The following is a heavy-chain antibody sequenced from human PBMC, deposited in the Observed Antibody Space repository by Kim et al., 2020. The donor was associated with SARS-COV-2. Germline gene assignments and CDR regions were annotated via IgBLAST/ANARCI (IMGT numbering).Heavy chain of an antibody. V-gene: IGHV4-39*01. Sequence: SETLSLTCTVSGGSISSSSYYWGWIRQPPGKGLEWIGSIYYSGSTYYNPSLKSRVTISVDTSKNQFSLKLSSVTAADTAVYYCAIFPLGYSYEYYYYGMDVWGQGTTVTVSS. CDR1: GGSISSSSYY. CDR2: IYYSGST. J-gene: IGHJ6*02. D-gene: IGHD5-18*01. CDR3: AIFPLGYSYEYYYYGMDV.